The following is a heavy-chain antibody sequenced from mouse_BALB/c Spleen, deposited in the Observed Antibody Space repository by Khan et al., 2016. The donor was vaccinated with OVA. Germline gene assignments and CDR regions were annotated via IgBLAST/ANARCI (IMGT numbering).Heavy chain of an antibody. V-gene: IGHV1-7*01. Sequence: QVQLQQPGAELAKPGASVKMSCKASGYTFTTYWMHWVKQRPGQGLEWIGYINPTSGYPDYNEKFKDRATLSADKSSSTAYMQLSSLTSEDSAVYYCTRDRIDYWGQGTTLTVSS. CDR3: TRDRIDY. CDR1: GYTFTTYW. J-gene: IGHJ2*01. CDR2: INPTSGYP.